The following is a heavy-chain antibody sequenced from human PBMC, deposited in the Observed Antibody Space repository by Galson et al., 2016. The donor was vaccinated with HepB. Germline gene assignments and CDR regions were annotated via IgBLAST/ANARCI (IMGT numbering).Heavy chain of an antibody. CDR3: ARSLYDPGYYYGNYFDY. CDR2: ISGSRTTI. J-gene: IGHJ4*02. Sequence: GLEWVSYISGSRTTIYYADSVKGRFTMSRDNAKNSLYLQMNSLRAEDTAVYYCARSLYDPGYYYGNYFDYWGQGTLVTVSS. D-gene: IGHD3-10*01. V-gene: IGHV3-11*01.